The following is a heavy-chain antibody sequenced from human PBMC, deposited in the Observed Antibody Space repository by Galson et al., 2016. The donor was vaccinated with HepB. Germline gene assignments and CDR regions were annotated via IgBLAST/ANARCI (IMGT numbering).Heavy chain of an antibody. CDR3: AGGIHS. CDR2: INDSGRT. J-gene: IGHJ4*02. CDR1: GGSFSGYY. Sequence: SETLSLTCAVYGGSFSGYYWSWIRQPPGKGLEWIGEINDSGRTNYNPSLKSRITISIDESKNQFFLEVTAFTAADAAVYYCAGGIHSWGQGILVTVSS. D-gene: IGHD3-3*02. V-gene: IGHV4-34*10.